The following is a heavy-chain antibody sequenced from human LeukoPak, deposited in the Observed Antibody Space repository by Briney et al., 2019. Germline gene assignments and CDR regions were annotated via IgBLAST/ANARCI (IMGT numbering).Heavy chain of an antibody. CDR3: ARTKRTSHYYFDY. Sequence: SETLSLTCTVSGGSITGYYWSWIRQPAGKGLGWIGRIYPNGGTNYNPSLKSRATMSVDTSKNQFSLKLTSVTAADTAMYYCARTKRTSHYYFDYWGQGTLATVSS. J-gene: IGHJ4*02. D-gene: IGHD2-2*01. CDR1: GGSITGYY. V-gene: IGHV4-4*07. CDR2: IYPNGGT.